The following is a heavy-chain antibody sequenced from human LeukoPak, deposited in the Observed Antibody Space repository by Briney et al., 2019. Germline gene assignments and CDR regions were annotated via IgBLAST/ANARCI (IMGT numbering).Heavy chain of an antibody. D-gene: IGHD3-16*01. J-gene: IGHJ3*02. Sequence: PGGSLRLSCAASGFTFSSYGMHWVRQAPGKGLEWVAVISYDGSNKYYADSVKGRFTISRDNSKNTLYLQMNSLRAEDTAVYYCAKDLAAVWDAFDIWGQGTMVTVSS. CDR2: ISYDGSNK. CDR1: GFTFSSYG. V-gene: IGHV3-30*18. CDR3: AKDLAAVWDAFDI.